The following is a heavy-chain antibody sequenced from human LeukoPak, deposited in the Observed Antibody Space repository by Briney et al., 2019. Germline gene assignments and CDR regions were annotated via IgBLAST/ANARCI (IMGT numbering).Heavy chain of an antibody. J-gene: IGHJ5*02. CDR2: IYHSGST. CDR3: ARATGINWFDP. D-gene: IGHD1-1*01. V-gene: IGHV4-30-2*01. CDR1: GGSISSGRYS. Sequence: PSQTLSLTCAVSGGSISSGRYSWSWIRQPPGKGLEWIGYIYHSGSTYYNPSLKSRVTISVDRSKNQFSLKLSSVTAADTAVYYCARATGINWFDPWGQGTLVTVSS.